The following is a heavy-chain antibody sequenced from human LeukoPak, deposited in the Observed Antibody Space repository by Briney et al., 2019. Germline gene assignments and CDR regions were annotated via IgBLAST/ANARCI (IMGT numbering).Heavy chain of an antibody. CDR1: AFTFSSYG. J-gene: IGHJ6*03. CDR3: ARVLRYCSGGNCYSGGLGYMDV. V-gene: IGHV3-23*01. D-gene: IGHD2-15*01. Sequence: GGSLRPSCAASAFTFSSYGMGWVRQAPGKGLDWVSSISGSGAGTYYADSVKGRFTISRDNSNNTVYLQMNSLRAEDTAVYYCARVLRYCSGGNCYSGGLGYMDVWGKGTTVTISS. CDR2: ISGSGAGT.